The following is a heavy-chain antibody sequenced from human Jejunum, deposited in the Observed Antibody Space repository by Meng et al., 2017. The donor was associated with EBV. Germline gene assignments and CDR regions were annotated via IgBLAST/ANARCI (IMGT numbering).Heavy chain of an antibody. J-gene: IGHJ4*02. CDR2: VFNRGSS. CDR3: ARDRGTAREFDI. D-gene: IGHD3-10*01. Sequence: QEQLQESGQGLVKPSETLSLTCTVSGASISDYNWSWIRQSPGKGLEWIGFVFNRGSSNYNPSLRSRVAMSLDTSRNKFSLKLNSVTAADTAVYYCARDRGTAREFDIWGQGTLVTASS. V-gene: IGHV4-59*01. CDR1: GASISDYN.